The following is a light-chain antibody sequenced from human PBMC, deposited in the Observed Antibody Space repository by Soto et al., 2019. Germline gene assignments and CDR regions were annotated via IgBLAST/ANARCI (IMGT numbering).Light chain of an antibody. CDR3: AAWDDSLNGVV. Sequence: QSVLTQPPSASGTPGQRVTISCSGSSSNIASNNVNWYQQLPGAAPKLLIYGNNQWPSGVPDRFSGSKSGTSASLAISGLQSDDEADYYCAAWDDSLNGVVFGGGTKVTVL. J-gene: IGLJ2*01. CDR1: SSNIASNN. V-gene: IGLV1-44*01. CDR2: GNN.